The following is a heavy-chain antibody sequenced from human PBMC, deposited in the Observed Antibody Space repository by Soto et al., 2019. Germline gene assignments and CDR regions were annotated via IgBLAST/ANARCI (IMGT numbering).Heavy chain of an antibody. V-gene: IGHV3-9*01. CDR2: ISWNSGSK. CDR3: TKSGSLGYDTSGHYVDY. D-gene: IGHD3-22*01. Sequence: GGSLRLSCAASGFTFDDYAMHWVRQAPGKGLEWVSGISWNSGSKGYADSVKGRFTISRDNAKNSLYQQVNSLRAEDTALYYCTKSGSLGYDTSGHYVDYWGQGTLVTVSS. CDR1: GFTFDDYA. J-gene: IGHJ4*02.